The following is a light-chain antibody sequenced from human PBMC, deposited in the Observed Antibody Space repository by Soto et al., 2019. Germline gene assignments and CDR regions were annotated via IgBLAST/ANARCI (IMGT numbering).Light chain of an antibody. V-gene: IGKV3-20*01. J-gene: IGKJ1*01. CDR1: QSLSSSY. Sequence: VLPQYPGTLCLSPGVSATPSCWASQSLSSSYLAWYQKKTGKAPMLFVYGASRRATGIPDRFSGSGSGTDFALTISRLEPEDFGVYYCQKYGSLHWTFGQGSRVDIK. CDR3: QKYGSLHWT. CDR2: GAS.